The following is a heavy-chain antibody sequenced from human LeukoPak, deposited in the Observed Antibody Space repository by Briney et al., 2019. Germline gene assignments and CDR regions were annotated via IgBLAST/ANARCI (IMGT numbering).Heavy chain of an antibody. J-gene: IGHJ4*02. CDR1: GFTFSSYA. Sequence: GGSLRLSCAASGFTFSSYAMSWVRQAPGEGLEWVSGISGSGGSTYYADFVKGRFTISRDNSKNTLYLQMNSLRAEDTAVYYCAKMRFLEWLSYFDYWGQGTLVTVSS. CDR3: AKMRFLEWLSYFDY. CDR2: ISGSGGST. V-gene: IGHV3-23*01. D-gene: IGHD3-3*01.